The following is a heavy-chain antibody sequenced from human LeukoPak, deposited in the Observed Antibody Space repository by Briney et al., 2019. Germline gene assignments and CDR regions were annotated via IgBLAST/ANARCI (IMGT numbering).Heavy chain of an antibody. CDR1: GGSISSGGYY. J-gene: IGHJ4*02. Sequence: SETLSLTCTVSGGSISSGGYYWSWIRQHPGKGLEWIEYIYYSGSTYYNPSLKSRVTISVDTSKNQFSLKLSSVTAADTAVYYCARWGLRYFDWSFDYWGQGTLVTVSS. V-gene: IGHV4-31*03. CDR3: ARWGLRYFDWSFDY. D-gene: IGHD3-9*01. CDR2: IYYSGST.